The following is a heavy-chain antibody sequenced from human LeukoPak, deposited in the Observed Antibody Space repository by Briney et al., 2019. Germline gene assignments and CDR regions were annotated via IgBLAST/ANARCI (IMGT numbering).Heavy chain of an antibody. D-gene: IGHD3-9*01. CDR1: RLTFSSYA. CDR2: IPYDGNNK. CDR3: ASSRFDWLPYFEY. J-gene: IGHJ4*02. V-gene: IGHV3-30-3*01. Sequence: KAGRSLILSCAASRLTFSSYAMHWVRQPPGKGLEWVAVIPYDGNNKYYADSVRGRFTISRDNSKNTLYLQMNSLRPEDTAVYYCASSRFDWLPYFEYWGQGTLVTVSS.